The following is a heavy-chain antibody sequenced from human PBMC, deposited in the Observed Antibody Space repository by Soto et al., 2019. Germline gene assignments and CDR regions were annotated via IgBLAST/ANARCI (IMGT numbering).Heavy chain of an antibody. Sequence: QVQLVQSGAEVKKPGSSVKVSCKASGGTFSRYAISWVRQAPGQGLEWMGGIIPFFGTPNYAQRFQGRVTITADESTTTAYMELRSLRSEDTAVYYCAQTLGLAVSGPGRFDLWRRGTLVTVTS. CDR2: IIPFFGTP. D-gene: IGHD6-19*01. CDR3: AQTLGLAVSGPGRFDL. J-gene: IGHJ2*01. V-gene: IGHV1-69*12. CDR1: GGTFSRYA.